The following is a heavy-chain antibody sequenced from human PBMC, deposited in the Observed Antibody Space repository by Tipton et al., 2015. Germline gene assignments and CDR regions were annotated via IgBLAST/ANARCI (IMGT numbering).Heavy chain of an antibody. D-gene: IGHD3-16*01. CDR3: ARHFKFGEFFAFDF. V-gene: IGHV4-59*01. CDR1: GGSISNYY. Sequence: TLSLTCTVSGGSISNYYWSWIRQPPGKGLEWIGYIPYSGTTNYNPSLKSRVTMSVDTSKNQFSLNLSSVTAADTAVYYCARHFKFGEFFAFDFWGQGTLVTVSS. CDR2: IPYSGTT. J-gene: IGHJ4*01.